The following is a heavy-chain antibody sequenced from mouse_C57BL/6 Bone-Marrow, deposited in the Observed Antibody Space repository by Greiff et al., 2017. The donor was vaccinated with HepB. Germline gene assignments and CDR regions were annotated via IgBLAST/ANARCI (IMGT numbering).Heavy chain of an antibody. J-gene: IGHJ3*01. CDR1: GYTFTDYN. CDR3: ASPLYDYDDAWFAY. Sequence: EVQLQQSGPELVKPGASVKIPCKASGYTFTDYNMDWVKQSHGKSLEWIGDINPNNGGTIYNQKFKGKATLTVDKSSSTAYMELRSLTSEDTAVYYCASPLYDYDDAWFAYWGQGTLVTVSA. V-gene: IGHV1-18*01. CDR2: INPNNGGT. D-gene: IGHD2-4*01.